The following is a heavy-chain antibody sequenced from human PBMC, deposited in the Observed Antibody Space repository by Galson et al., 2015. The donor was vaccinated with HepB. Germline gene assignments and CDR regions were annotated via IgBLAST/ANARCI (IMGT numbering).Heavy chain of an antibody. Sequence: SETLSLTCTVSGGSISSISYYWGWIRQPPGKGLEWIGSIYYSGSTYYNPSLKSRVTISVDTSKNQFSLKLSSVTAADTAVYYCARIYCSSTSCYGGYYYGMDVWGQGTTVTVSS. CDR1: GGSISSISYY. CDR2: IYYSGST. D-gene: IGHD2-2*01. J-gene: IGHJ6*02. V-gene: IGHV4-39*07. CDR3: ARIYCSSTSCYGGYYYGMDV.